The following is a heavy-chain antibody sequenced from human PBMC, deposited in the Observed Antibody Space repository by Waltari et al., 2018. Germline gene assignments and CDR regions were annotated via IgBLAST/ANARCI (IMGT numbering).Heavy chain of an antibody. D-gene: IGHD3-10*01. CDR1: GGSFSGYY. CDR2: INHSRST. Sequence: QVQLQQWGAGLLKPSETLSLTRAVYGGSFSGYYWSWIRQPPGKGREWMGEINHSRSTNYNPSLKSRVTISVDTSKNQFSLKVSSVTAADTAVYYCARGGGDYYYYMDVWGKGTTVTISS. V-gene: IGHV4-34*01. CDR3: ARGGGDYYYYMDV. J-gene: IGHJ6*03.